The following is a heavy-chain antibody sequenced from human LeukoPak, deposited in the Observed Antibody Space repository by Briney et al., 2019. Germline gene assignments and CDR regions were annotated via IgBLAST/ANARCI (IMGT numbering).Heavy chain of an antibody. CDR2: INPNTGGT. CDR3: ARAGSTGLLWFGESRTEV. Sequence: ASVKVSCKTSGYTFSVYYIQWVRQAPGLGLEWMGWINPNTGGTNYAQKFQGRVTMTRNTSISTAYMELSSLRSEDTAVYYCARAGSTGLLWFGESRTEVWGQGTTVTVSS. V-gene: IGHV1-2*02. J-gene: IGHJ6*02. CDR1: GYTFSVYY. D-gene: IGHD3-10*01.